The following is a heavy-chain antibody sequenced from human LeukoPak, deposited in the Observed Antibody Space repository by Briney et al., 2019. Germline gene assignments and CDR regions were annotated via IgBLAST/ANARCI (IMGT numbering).Heavy chain of an antibody. J-gene: IGHJ4*02. CDR3: ARDVRSPKVRGVVFDY. CDR1: GYIFSSYG. V-gene: IGHV1-18*01. Sequence: GASVKVSCKASGYIFSSYGISWLRQAPGQGLEWMGWISAYNDDTNYVQKFQDRVIMTTDTSTNTVYMELGSLRSDDTAVYYCARDVRSPKVRGVVFDYWGQGTLVTVSS. D-gene: IGHD3-10*01. CDR2: ISAYNDDT.